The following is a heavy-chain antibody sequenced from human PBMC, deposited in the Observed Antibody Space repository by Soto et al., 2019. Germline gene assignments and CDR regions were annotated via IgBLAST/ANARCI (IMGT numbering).Heavy chain of an antibody. D-gene: IGHD2-15*01. CDR2: INPNSGGT. V-gene: IGHV1-2*04. Sequence: KQQEASVKVSCKASGYTFTGYYMHWVRQAPGQGLEWMGWINPNSGGTNYAQKVHGWVTMTLETPISTAYMQLSRLRSDDTAVYYCARDLGYCSGGSFYSFDYYYGMDVLGQGTTVTVSS. J-gene: IGHJ6*02. CDR1: GYTFTGYY. CDR3: ARDLGYCSGGSFYSFDYYYGMDV.